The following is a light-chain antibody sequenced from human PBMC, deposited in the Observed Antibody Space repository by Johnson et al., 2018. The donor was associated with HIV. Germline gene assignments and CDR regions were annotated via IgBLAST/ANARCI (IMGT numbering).Light chain of an antibody. CDR2: ENN. J-gene: IGLJ1*01. CDR1: TSNIGNNY. Sequence: QSVLTQPPSVSAAPGQKVTISCSGSTSNIGNNYVSWYQQLPGTAPNLLIYENNKRPSGIPDRFSGSKSGTSATMGITGLQTGDEADYYCGTWYSSLCDYVFGAGTKVTVL. CDR3: GTWYSSLCDYV. V-gene: IGLV1-51*02.